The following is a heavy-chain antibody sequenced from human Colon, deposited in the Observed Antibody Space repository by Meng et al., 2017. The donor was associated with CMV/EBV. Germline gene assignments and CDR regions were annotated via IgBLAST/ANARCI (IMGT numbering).Heavy chain of an antibody. V-gene: IGHV1-46*01. CDR1: GYTFTSYY. Sequence: ASVKVSCKASGYTFTSYYMHWVRQAPGQGLEWMGIINPSGDSTSYAQKFQGRVTMTRDTSTSTVYMELSSLRSEDTAVYYCARDGRDFWSGPQGNWFDPWGQGTLVTVSS. CDR2: INPSGDST. CDR3: ARDGRDFWSGPQGNWFDP. J-gene: IGHJ5*02. D-gene: IGHD3-3*01.